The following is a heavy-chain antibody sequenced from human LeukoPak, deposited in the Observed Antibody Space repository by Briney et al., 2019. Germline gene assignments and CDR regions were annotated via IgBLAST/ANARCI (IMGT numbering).Heavy chain of an antibody. V-gene: IGHV1-58*02. Sequence: SVKVSCKASGFTFTIAAMQWVRQARGQRLEWIGWIVVGSGNTNYAQKFQETVTITRDMSTSTAYMELSSQRSEDTAVYYCAEGKRGYSGYDGWGQGTLVTVSS. CDR2: IVVGSGNT. CDR1: GFTFTIAA. J-gene: IGHJ4*02. CDR3: AEGKRGYSGYDG. D-gene: IGHD5-12*01.